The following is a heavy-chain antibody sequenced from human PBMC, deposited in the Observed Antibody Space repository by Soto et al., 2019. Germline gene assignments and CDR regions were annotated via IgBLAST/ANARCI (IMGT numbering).Heavy chain of an antibody. J-gene: IGHJ4*02. CDR3: AHTVTHRPLDY. D-gene: IGHD4-17*01. V-gene: IGHV2-5*02. CDR1: GFSVSTSGVG. Sequence: QITLKESGPTLVKPTQPLTLTCTFSGFSVSTSGVGVGWIRQPPGKALEWLALIYWDDDKRYSPPLKSRLTITKDTSKNQVVLTMTNMDPVDTATYYCAHTVTHRPLDYWGQGTLVTVSS. CDR2: IYWDDDK.